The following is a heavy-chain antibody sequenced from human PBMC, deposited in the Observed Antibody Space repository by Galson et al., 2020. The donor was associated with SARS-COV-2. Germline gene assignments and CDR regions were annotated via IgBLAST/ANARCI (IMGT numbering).Heavy chain of an antibody. CDR2: IINSGGVT. CDR1: GFPLSENE. Sequence: GESLKISCAASGFPLSENEMNWVRQAPGKGLEWVAYIINSGGVTNYADSVKGRFTISRDNAKNSVYLQMNSLRDEDTAVYYCARMTGRGDLYYWGQGTQVTVSS. J-gene: IGHJ4*02. V-gene: IGHV3-48*03. D-gene: IGHD3-10*01. CDR3: ARMTGRGDLYY.